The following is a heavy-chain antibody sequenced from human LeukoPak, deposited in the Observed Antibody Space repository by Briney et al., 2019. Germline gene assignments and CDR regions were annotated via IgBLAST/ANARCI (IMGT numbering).Heavy chain of an antibody. CDR1: GFTFSNYA. CDR3: AKDLPAAILAYYFDY. J-gene: IGHJ4*02. D-gene: IGHD2-2*02. V-gene: IGHV3-23*01. Sequence: GGSLRLSCAASGFTFSNYAMSWVRQAPGKGLEWVSAISGSGGSTYYADSVKGRFTISRDNSKNTLYLQMNSLRAEDTAVYYCAKDLPAAILAYYFDYWGQGTLVTVSS. CDR2: ISGSGGST.